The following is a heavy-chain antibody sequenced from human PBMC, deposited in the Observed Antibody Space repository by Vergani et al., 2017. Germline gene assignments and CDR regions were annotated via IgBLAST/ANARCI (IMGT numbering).Heavy chain of an antibody. Sequence: EVQLLESGGGLVQPGGSLRLSCAASGFTFSSYAMSWVRQAPGKGLEWVSAISGSGGSTYYADSVKGRFTISRDNSKNTLYLQMNSLRAEDTAVYYCARGRSDSSWYLIPSTSYYYYYMDVWGKGTTVTVSS. CDR1: GFTFSSYA. CDR3: ARGRSDSSWYLIPSTSYYYYYMDV. D-gene: IGHD6-13*01. V-gene: IGHV3-23*01. CDR2: ISGSGGST. J-gene: IGHJ6*03.